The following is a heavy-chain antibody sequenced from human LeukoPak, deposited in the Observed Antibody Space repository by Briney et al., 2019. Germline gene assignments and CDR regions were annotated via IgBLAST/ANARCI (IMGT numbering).Heavy chain of an antibody. CDR3: AKFDI. CDR1: GFTFSSYE. CDR2: ISSSGSTI. J-gene: IGHJ3*02. V-gene: IGHV3-48*03. Sequence: GALILSCAASGFTFSSYEMNWVRQAPGKGLEWVSYISSSGSTIYYADSVKGRFTISRDNSRTTLYLQIDGLRAEDTAVYYCAKFDIWGQGTMVTVSS.